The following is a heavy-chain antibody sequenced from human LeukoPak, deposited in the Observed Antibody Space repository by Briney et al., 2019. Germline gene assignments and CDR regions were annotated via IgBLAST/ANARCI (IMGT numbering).Heavy chain of an antibody. D-gene: IGHD6-19*01. J-gene: IGHJ4*02. CDR1: GGSISTYY. CDR3: ARRTVTNGWFRIDY. CDR2: IYYNGAT. Sequence: SETLSLPCTVSGGSISTYYWRWIRQPPGKGLEWVGYIYYNGATDYNPSLKSRVTISVDTSKNEFSLKLSSVTAADTALYYCARRTVTNGWFRIDYWGQVSLVIVSS. V-gene: IGHV4-59*08.